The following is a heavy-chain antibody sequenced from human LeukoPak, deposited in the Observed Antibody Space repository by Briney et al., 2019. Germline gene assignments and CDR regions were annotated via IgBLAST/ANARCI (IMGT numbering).Heavy chain of an antibody. D-gene: IGHD6-19*01. Sequence: SETLSLTCTVSGGSISSYYWSWIRQPAGKGLEWIGRIYTSGSTNYNPSLKSRVTISVDKSKNQFSLKLSSVTAADTAVYYCARVGAGRHTGYSSGWQAYYYYMDVWGKGTTVTVSS. J-gene: IGHJ6*03. CDR1: GGSISSYY. CDR3: ARVGAGRHTGYSSGWQAYYYYMDV. V-gene: IGHV4-4*07. CDR2: IYTSGST.